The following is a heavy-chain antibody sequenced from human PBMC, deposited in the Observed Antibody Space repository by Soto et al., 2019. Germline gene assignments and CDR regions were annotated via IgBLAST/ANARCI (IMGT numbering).Heavy chain of an antibody. CDR2: TYYRGNA. D-gene: IGHD3-9*01. CDR1: DDSINSDKYY. CDR3: ARLEGLATISYYFDF. Sequence: QLQLQESGPGLVKPSETLSLTCSVSDDSINSDKYYWGWIRQPPGKGLEWIGSTYYRGNAYYNPSRQTRVTISLDKSKSQFSLKLNSVTAADSAVYFCARLEGLATISYYFDFWGPGALVTVSS. V-gene: IGHV4-39*01. J-gene: IGHJ4*02.